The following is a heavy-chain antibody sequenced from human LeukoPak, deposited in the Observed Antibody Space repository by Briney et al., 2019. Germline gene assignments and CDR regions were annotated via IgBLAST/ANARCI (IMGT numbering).Heavy chain of an antibody. CDR1: GYSFTNSW. CDR3: ARRDNYWVFDF. Sequence: GESLKISCKVSGYSFTNSWIGWVRQMPGKGLEWMGIIYPGDSDARYSPSFQGQVTISADKSINTAYLQWSSLKASDTAIYYCARRDNYWVFDFWGQGTLVTVSS. J-gene: IGHJ4*02. V-gene: IGHV5-51*01. D-gene: IGHD1-1*01. CDR2: IYPGDSDA.